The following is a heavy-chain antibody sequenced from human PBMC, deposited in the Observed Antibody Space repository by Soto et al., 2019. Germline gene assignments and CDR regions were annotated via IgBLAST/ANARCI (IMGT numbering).Heavy chain of an antibody. Sequence: FGGSISSLSYHWCRLRQSPGKGLEWIGSIYYSGSTYYNPSLKSRVTISVDTSKNQFSLKLSSVTAADTAVYYCARHIAAAGAVWFDPWGQGTLVTVSS. J-gene: IGHJ5*02. CDR3: ARHIAAAGAVWFDP. CDR1: GGSISSLSYH. V-gene: IGHV4-39*01. D-gene: IGHD6-13*01. CDR2: IYYSGST.